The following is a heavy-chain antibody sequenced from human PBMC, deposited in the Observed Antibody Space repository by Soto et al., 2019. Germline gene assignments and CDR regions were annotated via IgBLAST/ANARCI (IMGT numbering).Heavy chain of an antibody. V-gene: IGHV3-33*01. D-gene: IGHD3-22*01. Sequence: GGSLRLSCAASGFTFSSYGMHWVRQAPGKGLEWVAVIWYDGSNKYYADSVKGRFTISRDNSKNTLYLQMNSLRAEETAVYYCARDAFKDYDSSGYYYPGYFDYWGQGTLVTVSS. J-gene: IGHJ4*02. CDR1: GFTFSSYG. CDR3: ARDAFKDYDSSGYYYPGYFDY. CDR2: IWYDGSNK.